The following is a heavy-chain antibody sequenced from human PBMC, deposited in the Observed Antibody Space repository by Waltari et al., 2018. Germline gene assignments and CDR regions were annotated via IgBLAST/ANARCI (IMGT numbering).Heavy chain of an antibody. CDR3: ARDRYYYDSSGYPHGAFDI. D-gene: IGHD3-22*01. CDR2: IYTSGST. CDR1: GGSISSGSYY. V-gene: IGHV4-61*02. Sequence: QVQLQESGPGLVKPSQTLSLTCTVSGGSISSGSYYWSWIRQPAGKGLEWIGRIYTSGSTNYNPSLKSRVTISVDTSKNQFSRKLSSVTAADTAVYYCARDRYYYDSSGYPHGAFDIWGQGTMVTVSS. J-gene: IGHJ3*02.